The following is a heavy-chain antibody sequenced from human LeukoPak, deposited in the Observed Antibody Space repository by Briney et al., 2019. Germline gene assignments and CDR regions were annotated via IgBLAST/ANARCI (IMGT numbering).Heavy chain of an antibody. CDR2: ITYDGSNK. CDR3: AKVGRGYSYGYDVY. Sequence: GGSLRLSCAASGFTFSSYGMHWVRQAPGKGLEWVAVITYDGSNKYYVDSVKGRFTISRDNSKNTLYLQMNSLRAEDTAVYYCAKVGRGYSYGYDVYWGQGTLVTVSS. V-gene: IGHV3-30-3*01. J-gene: IGHJ4*02. D-gene: IGHD5-18*01. CDR1: GFTFSSYG.